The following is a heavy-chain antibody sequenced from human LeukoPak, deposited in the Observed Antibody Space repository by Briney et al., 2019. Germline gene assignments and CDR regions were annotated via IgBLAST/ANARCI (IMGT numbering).Heavy chain of an antibody. D-gene: IGHD1-26*01. CDR2: IDHSGTT. CDR3: ARVKVGTTSGFDS. Sequence: SETLSLTCAVSGYSISSHYFWGWIRQPPGKGLEWIGSIDHSGTTYYNPSLKSRVTISVDTSKNQLSPKLSSVTASDTAVYYCARVKVGTTSGFDSWGQGTLVTVSS. CDR1: GYSISSHYF. V-gene: IGHV4-38-2*01. J-gene: IGHJ4*02.